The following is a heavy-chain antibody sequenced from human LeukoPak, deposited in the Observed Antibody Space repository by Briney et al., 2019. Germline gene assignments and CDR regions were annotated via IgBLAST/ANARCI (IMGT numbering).Heavy chain of an antibody. CDR3: GRLNVEQWRNTMEY. J-gene: IGHJ4*02. CDR1: GTSFSAYY. V-gene: IGHV4-34*01. D-gene: IGHD1/OR15-1a*01. Sequence: SETLSLTCVVSGTSFSAYYCTWIRQPPGKGLEWIGEINPSGGTNYNPSLEGRVTMSIDTSKNQLSLTLSSVTAAETSVYYCGRLNVEQWRNTMEYWGQGTLVTVSS. CDR2: INPSGGT.